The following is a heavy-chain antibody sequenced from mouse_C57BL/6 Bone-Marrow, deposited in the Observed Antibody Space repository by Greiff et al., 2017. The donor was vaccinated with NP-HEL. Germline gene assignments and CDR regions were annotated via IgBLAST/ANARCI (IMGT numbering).Heavy chain of an antibody. V-gene: IGHV1-9*01. Sequence: QVQLKESGAELMKPGASVKLSCKATGYTFTGYWIEWVKQRPGHGLEWIGEILPGSGSTNYNEKFKGKATFTADTSSNTAYMQLSSLTTEDSAIYYCASTHYYGRSYGWYFDVWGTGTTVTVSS. J-gene: IGHJ1*03. CDR3: ASTHYYGRSYGWYFDV. CDR2: ILPGSGST. D-gene: IGHD1-1*01. CDR1: GYTFTGYW.